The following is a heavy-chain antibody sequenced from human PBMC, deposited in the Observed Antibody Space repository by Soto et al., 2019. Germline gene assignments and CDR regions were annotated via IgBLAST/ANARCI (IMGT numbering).Heavy chain of an antibody. CDR1: GFIFSNAW. D-gene: IGHD3-10*01. Sequence: GGSLRLSYAASGFIFSNAWMNWVRQAPGKGLEWVGRIKSKSDGGTTDYAAPVKGRFTVSRDDSKDTLYLQMNGLKTDDTAVYYCTTTPPWYASGKVYWGQGTLVTVSS. V-gene: IGHV3-15*07. J-gene: IGHJ4*02. CDR3: TTTPPWYASGKVY. CDR2: IKSKSDGGTT.